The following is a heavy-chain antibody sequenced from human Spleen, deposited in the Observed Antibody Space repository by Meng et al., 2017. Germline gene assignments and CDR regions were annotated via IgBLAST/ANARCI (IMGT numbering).Heavy chain of an antibody. D-gene: IGHD2-15*01. J-gene: IGHJ4*02. V-gene: IGHV3-7*01. Sequence: GESLKISCAASGFTFSDYYMSWVRQAPGKGLEWVANIEQDGSEKYYVDSVKGRFTISRDNAKNSLYLQMNSLRAEDTAVYYCARGGWFSDYWGQGTLVTVSS. CDR3: ARGGWFSDY. CDR1: GFTFSDYY. CDR2: IEQDGSEK.